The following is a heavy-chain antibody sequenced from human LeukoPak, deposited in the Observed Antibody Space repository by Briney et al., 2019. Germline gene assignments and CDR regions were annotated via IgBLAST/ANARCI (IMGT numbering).Heavy chain of an antibody. V-gene: IGHV4-34*01. J-gene: IGHJ4*02. Sequence: SETLSLTCAVYGASYNAYYWSWIRQPPGKGLEWIGDIDHRGTATYNPSLKSRLTISADASRNQFSLKLNSVTDADTAVYYCAVGITILGVAASFDSWGQGNLVIVSS. CDR1: GASYNAYY. CDR3: AVGITILGVAASFDS. CDR2: IDHRGTA. D-gene: IGHD3-3*01.